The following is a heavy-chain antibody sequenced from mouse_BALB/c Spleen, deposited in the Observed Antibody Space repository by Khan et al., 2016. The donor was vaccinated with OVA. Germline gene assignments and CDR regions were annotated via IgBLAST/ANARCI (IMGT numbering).Heavy chain of an antibody. CDR1: GYSITSDYA. J-gene: IGHJ4*01. CDR3: EGGGSQYTYAMDY. D-gene: IGHD1-1*02. CDR2: INYSGST. V-gene: IGHV3-2*02. Sequence: VQLKQSGPGLVNPSQSLSLTCTVTGYSITSDYAWNWIRQFPGNKLEWMGYINYSGSTNYNPALKSRISITRETSKNQFFLQLNSVTTKDTATYYCEGGGSQYTYAMDYWGQGTSVTVSS.